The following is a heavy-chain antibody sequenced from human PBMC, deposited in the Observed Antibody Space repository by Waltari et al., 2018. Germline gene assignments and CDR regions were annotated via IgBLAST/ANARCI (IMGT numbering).Heavy chain of an antibody. CDR1: GFHVIGHS. CDR3: VGIVNVEFDAFDL. CDR2: ISNTRSPI. Sequence: ETQLVESGGGLVQPGGSLRLSCAASGFHVIGHSMNWVRQAQGKGLEWVSYISNTRSPIYYADSVKGRFTISRDNAKNSLYLQMNDLRAEDTAMYYCVGIVNVEFDAFDLWGQGTMVTVSS. J-gene: IGHJ3*01. V-gene: IGHV3-48*01. D-gene: IGHD1-26*01.